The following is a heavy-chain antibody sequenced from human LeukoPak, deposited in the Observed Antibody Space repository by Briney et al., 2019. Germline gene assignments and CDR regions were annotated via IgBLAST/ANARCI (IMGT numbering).Heavy chain of an antibody. J-gene: IGHJ3*02. CDR1: GGSISSSSYY. V-gene: IGHV4-39*07. D-gene: IGHD3-9*01. Sequence: SETLSLTCTVSGGSISSSSYYWGWIRQPPGKGLEWIGTIYYSGSTYYNPSLKSRVTISVYTSKNQFSLKLSSVTAADTAVYYCARDPYYDILTGHPTPYAFDIWGQGTMVTVSS. CDR2: IYYSGST. CDR3: ARDPYYDILTGHPTPYAFDI.